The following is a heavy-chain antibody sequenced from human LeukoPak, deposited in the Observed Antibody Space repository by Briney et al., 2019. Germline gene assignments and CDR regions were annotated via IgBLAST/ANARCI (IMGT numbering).Heavy chain of an antibody. D-gene: IGHD3-9*01. CDR2: ISPSGAST. Sequence: ASVKVSCKASGYTFTSYYMHWVRQAPGQGLEWMGIISPSGASTSYAQKLQGRVTMTTDTSTNTAYMEPRSLRSDDTAVYYCARDRGGLRYFDWLSWFDPWGQGTLVTVSS. CDR3: ARDRGGLRYFDWLSWFDP. J-gene: IGHJ5*02. V-gene: IGHV1-46*01. CDR1: GYTFTSYY.